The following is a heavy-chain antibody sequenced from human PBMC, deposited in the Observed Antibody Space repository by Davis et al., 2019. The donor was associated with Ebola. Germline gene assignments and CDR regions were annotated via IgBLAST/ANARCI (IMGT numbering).Heavy chain of an antibody. CDR2: IIPLFGTT. D-gene: IGHD6-19*01. CDR1: GNTISTYT. J-gene: IGHJ4*02. V-gene: IGHV1-69*06. CDR3: AREGGIAVADFDY. Sequence: SVKVSCKASGNTISTYTIDWVRQAPGQGLEWMGGIIPLFGTTNYAQKFRGRVMITADKSTSTAYMELSSLRSEDTAVYYCAREGGIAVADFDYWGQGTLVTVSS.